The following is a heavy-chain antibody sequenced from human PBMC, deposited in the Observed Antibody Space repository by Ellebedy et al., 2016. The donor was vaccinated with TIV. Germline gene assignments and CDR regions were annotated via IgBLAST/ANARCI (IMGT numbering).Heavy chain of an antibody. CDR1: GFTFSNYA. D-gene: IGHD6-19*01. J-gene: IGHJ4*02. Sequence: GESLKISCAASGFTFSNYAMQWVRQAPGKGLEYVSSIEGDGITTYYAESMKARFTISRENSQNTLYLQMGSLRAEDMAVYYCARGRWGSGGLDYWGQGTLVTVSS. CDR2: IEGDGITT. CDR3: ARGRWGSGGLDY. V-gene: IGHV3-64*02.